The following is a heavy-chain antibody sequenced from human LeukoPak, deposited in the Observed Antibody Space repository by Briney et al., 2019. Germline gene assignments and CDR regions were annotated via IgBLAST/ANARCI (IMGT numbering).Heavy chain of an antibody. J-gene: IGHJ4*02. CDR3: ARSKMLAAAGYFDY. Sequence: GASVKVSCKASGYTFTGYYMHWVRQAPGQGLEWMGWISAYNGNTNYAQKLQGRVTMTTDTSTSTAYMELRSLRSDDTAVYYCARSKMLAAAGYFDYWGQGTLVTASS. V-gene: IGHV1-18*04. CDR2: ISAYNGNT. CDR1: GYTFTGYY. D-gene: IGHD6-25*01.